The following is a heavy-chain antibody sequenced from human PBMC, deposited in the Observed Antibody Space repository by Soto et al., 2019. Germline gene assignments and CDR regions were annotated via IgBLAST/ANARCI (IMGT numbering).Heavy chain of an antibody. V-gene: IGHV4-38-2*01. CDR2: IYHSGST. CDR1: GYSISSGYY. J-gene: IGHJ4*02. CDR3: ARVPTFLSLGRWTPSRYFDY. Sequence: PSETLSLTCAVSGYSISSGYYWGWIRQPPGKGLEWIGSIYHSGSTYYNPSLKSRVTISVETSKNQFSLKLSSVTAADTAVYYCARVPTFLSLGRWTPSRYFDYWGQGTLVTVSS. D-gene: IGHD2-21*01.